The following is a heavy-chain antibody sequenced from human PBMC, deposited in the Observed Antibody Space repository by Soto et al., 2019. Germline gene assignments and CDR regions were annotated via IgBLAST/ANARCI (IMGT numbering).Heavy chain of an antibody. Sequence: QVQLQGSGPGQVKPSETLSLTYTVSGDSISDYFYWSWIRQPAGKGLEWIGRIYTDGTTKYNPSLKSRVTLSLDKSNNQFSLGLSSVTAADTAVYYFAREVRGGFTGIFDQWGRGSRVTVSS. CDR1: GDSISDYFY. D-gene: IGHD2-15*01. CDR3: AREVRGGFTGIFDQ. J-gene: IGHJ4*02. V-gene: IGHV4-4*07. CDR2: IYTDGTT.